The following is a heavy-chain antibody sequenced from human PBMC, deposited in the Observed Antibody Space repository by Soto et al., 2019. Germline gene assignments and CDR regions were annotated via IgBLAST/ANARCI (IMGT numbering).Heavy chain of an antibody. Sequence: NPSETLSLTCTVSGGSISSGDYYWSWIRQPPGKGLEWIGYIYYSGSTYYNPSLKSRVTISVDTSKNQFSLKLSSVTAADTAVYYCARVYYDILTGYSWYFDYWGQGTLVTVSS. CDR1: GGSISSGDYY. CDR3: ARVYYDILTGYSWYFDY. V-gene: IGHV4-30-4*01. D-gene: IGHD3-9*01. CDR2: IYYSGST. J-gene: IGHJ4*02.